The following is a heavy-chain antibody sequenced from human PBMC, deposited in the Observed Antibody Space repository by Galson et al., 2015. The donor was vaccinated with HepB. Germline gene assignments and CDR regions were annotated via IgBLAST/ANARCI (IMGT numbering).Heavy chain of an antibody. CDR1: GDSVSSNSAA. J-gene: IGHJ3*02. CDR3: AREGMITFGGVIVIPKVRAFDI. V-gene: IGHV6-1*01. CDR2: TYDRSKWYN. D-gene: IGHD3-16*02. Sequence: CAISGDSVSSNSAAWNSIRQSPSRGLEGLGRTYDRSKWYNDYAVSVKSRITINPDTSKNQFSLQLNSVTPEDTAVYYCAREGMITFGGVIVIPKVRAFDIWGQGTMVTVSS.